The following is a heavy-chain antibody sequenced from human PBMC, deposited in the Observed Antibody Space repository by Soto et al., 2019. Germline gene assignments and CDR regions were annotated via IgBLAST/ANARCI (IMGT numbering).Heavy chain of an antibody. CDR3: ARGGNWNDY. J-gene: IGHJ4*02. CDR1: GGSISTYY. V-gene: IGHV4-59*01. D-gene: IGHD1-1*01. Sequence: QVQLQESGPGLVKPSETLSLTCTVSGGSISTYYWSWIRQPPGKGLEWIGHIYYSGSTKYNPSLKRRVTISVDTSKNQFSLKLSSVTAADTAVYYCARGGNWNDYWGQGNLVTVSS. CDR2: IYYSGST.